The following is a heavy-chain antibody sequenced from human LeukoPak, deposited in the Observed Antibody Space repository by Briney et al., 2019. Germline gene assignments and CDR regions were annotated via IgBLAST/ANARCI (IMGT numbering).Heavy chain of an antibody. CDR2: IKSKTDGGTT. Sequence: GGSLRLSCAVSGFTFNTAWMSWVRQAPGKGLEYISRIKSKTDGGTTYYAAPVKGRFTISGDDSKNTLYLQMNGLKIEDTALYYCTADLRLWGQGTLVTVSS. V-gene: IGHV3-15*06. CDR1: GFTFNTAW. J-gene: IGHJ1*01. D-gene: IGHD3-16*01. CDR3: TADLRL.